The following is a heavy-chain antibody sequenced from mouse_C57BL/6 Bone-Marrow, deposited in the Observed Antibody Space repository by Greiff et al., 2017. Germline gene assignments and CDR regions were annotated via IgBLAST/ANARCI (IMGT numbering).Heavy chain of an antibody. V-gene: IGHV1-54*01. CDR3: ASSDGSSFWYFDV. Sequence: VQLQQSGAELVRPGTSVKVSCKASGYAFTNYLIEWVKQRPGQGLEWIGVINPGSGGTNYNKKFKGKATLTADKSSSTAYMQLSSLTSEDSAVYFCASSDGSSFWYFDVWGTGTTVTVSS. D-gene: IGHD1-1*01. CDR1: GYAFTNYL. J-gene: IGHJ1*03. CDR2: INPGSGGT.